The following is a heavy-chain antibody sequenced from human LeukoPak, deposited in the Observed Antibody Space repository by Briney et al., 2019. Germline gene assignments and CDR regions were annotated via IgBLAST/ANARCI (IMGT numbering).Heavy chain of an antibody. J-gene: IGHJ4*02. D-gene: IGHD3-22*01. Sequence: ASVKVSCKASGYTFTSYDINWVRQATGQGLEWMGWMNPNSGNTGYAQKFQGRVTMIRNTSISTAYMELSSLRSEDTAVYYCARGHYDSSGYYFFLGYWGQGTLVTVSS. CDR2: MNPNSGNT. CDR3: ARGHYDSSGYYFFLGY. CDR1: GYTFTSYD. V-gene: IGHV1-8*01.